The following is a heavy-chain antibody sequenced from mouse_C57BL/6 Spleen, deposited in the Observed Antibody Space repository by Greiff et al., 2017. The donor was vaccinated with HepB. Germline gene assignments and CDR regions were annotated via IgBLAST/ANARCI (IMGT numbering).Heavy chain of an antibody. CDR3: TTHNYGSTYYFDY. CDR1: GFNIKDDY. Sequence: EVQLQQSGAELVRPGASVQLSCTASGFNIKDDYMHWVKQRPEQGLEWIGWIDPENGDTEYASKFQGKATITADTSSNTAYLQLSSLTSEDTAVYYCTTHNYGSTYYFDYWGQGTTLTVSS. CDR2: IDPENGDT. J-gene: IGHJ2*01. D-gene: IGHD1-1*01. V-gene: IGHV14-4*01.